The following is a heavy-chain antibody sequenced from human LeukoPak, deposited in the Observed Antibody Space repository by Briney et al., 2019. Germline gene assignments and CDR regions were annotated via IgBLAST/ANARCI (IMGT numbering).Heavy chain of an antibody. D-gene: IGHD3-3*01. CDR2: IYYSGST. CDR1: GGSIGSYY. J-gene: IGHJ4*02. V-gene: IGHV4-59*01. CDR3: ARGYLRFLEWFSPHYFDY. Sequence: SETLSLTCTVPGGSIGSYYWSWIRQPPGKGLEWIGYIYYSGSTNYNPSRKSRVTISVDTSKNQFSLKLSSVTAADPAFYYCARGYLRFLEWFSPHYFDYWGQGTLVTVSS.